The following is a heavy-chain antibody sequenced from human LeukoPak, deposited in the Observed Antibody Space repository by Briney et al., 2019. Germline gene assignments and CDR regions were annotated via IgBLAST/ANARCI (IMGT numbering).Heavy chain of an antibody. Sequence: PGGSLRLSCAASGFTFSNYAMTWVRQAPGKGLEWVSTISDSGGSTYYADSVKGRFTISRDNSKNTLYLQMNSLRAEDTAVYYCAKEGGRMGATTDYWGQGTLVTVSS. CDR1: GFTFSNYA. V-gene: IGHV3-23*01. J-gene: IGHJ4*02. CDR3: AKEGGRMGATTDY. D-gene: IGHD1-26*01. CDR2: ISDSGGST.